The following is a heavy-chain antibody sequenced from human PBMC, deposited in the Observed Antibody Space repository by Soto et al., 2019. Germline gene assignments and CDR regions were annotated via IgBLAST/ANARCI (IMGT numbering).Heavy chain of an antibody. J-gene: IGHJ4*02. CDR1: GGSISSSSYY. CDR3: AKVPPIYIVVVPAAIRV. Sequence: SETLSLTCTVSGGSISSSSYYWGWIRQPPGKGLEWIGSIYYSGSTYYNPSLKSRVTISVDTSKNQFSLKLSSVTAADTAVYYCAKVPPIYIVVVPAAIRVWGQGTLVTVSS. D-gene: IGHD2-2*01. V-gene: IGHV4-39*01. CDR2: IYYSGST.